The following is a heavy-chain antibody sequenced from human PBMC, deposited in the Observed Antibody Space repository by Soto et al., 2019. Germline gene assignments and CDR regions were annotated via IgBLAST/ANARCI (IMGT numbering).Heavy chain of an antibody. CDR1: GGSFRGYY. Sequence: SETLSLTCAVYGGSFRGYYCSWIRQPPGKGLEWIGEINHSGSTNYNPSLKSRVTISVDTSKNQFSLKLSSVTAADTAVYYCARYRGSGSYYFDYWGQGTLVTVSS. J-gene: IGHJ4*02. CDR2: INHSGST. CDR3: ARYRGSGSYYFDY. V-gene: IGHV4-34*01. D-gene: IGHD3-10*01.